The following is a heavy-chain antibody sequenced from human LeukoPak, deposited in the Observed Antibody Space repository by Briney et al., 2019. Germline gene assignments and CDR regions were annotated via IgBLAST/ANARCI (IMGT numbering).Heavy chain of an antibody. V-gene: IGHV3-23*01. Sequence: GGSWRLSWEPLGSPFSPYAMNGARRLPGKGLDGFSTISGIDTFYADSVKGRFTISRDNSKNTLYLQMISLRAEDTAVYYCTKDAPDSGGWFFFDSWGQGTLVTVSS. CDR3: TKDAPDSGGWFFFDS. D-gene: IGHD6-19*01. J-gene: IGHJ4*02. CDR1: GSPFSPYA. CDR2: ISGIDT.